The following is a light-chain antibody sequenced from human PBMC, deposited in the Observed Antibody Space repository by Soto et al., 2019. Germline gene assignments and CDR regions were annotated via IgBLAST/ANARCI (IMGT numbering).Light chain of an antibody. CDR3: QQRRNWPPLT. J-gene: IGKJ4*01. CDR1: QSVSSY. CDR2: DAS. Sequence: EIVLTQSPATLSLSPGERATLSCRASQSVSSYLAWYQQKPGQAPRLLIYDASNRATGIPARFSGSGSGTDFPLTISGLEPEDFAVYYCQQRRNWPPLTFGEGPRWRSN. V-gene: IGKV3-11*01.